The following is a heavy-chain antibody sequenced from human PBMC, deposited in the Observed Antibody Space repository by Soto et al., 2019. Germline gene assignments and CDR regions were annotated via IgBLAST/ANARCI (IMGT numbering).Heavy chain of an antibody. CDR2: IYYSGST. CDR3: ARHWREYYDSSGYYRTPLYYFDY. D-gene: IGHD3-22*01. CDR1: GGSISSSSYY. V-gene: IGHV4-39*01. J-gene: IGHJ4*02. Sequence: PSEALSLTCTVSGGSISSSSYYWGWIRQPPGKGLEWIGSIYYSGSTYYNPSLKSRVTISVDTSKNQFSLRLSSVTAADTAVYYCARHWREYYDSSGYYRTPLYYFDYWGQGTLVTVSS.